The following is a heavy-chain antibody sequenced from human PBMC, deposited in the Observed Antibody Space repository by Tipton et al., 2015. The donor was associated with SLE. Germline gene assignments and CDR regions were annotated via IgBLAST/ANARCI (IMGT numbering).Heavy chain of an antibody. J-gene: IGHJ4*02. D-gene: IGHD3-16*01. CDR2: IHHSGTT. CDR3: ARMEGMITYGGIAGL. Sequence: TLSLTCTVSGVSTSSGGYFWNWIRHYPGKGLEWIGSIHHSGTTHYNPSLKSRVTLAVDTSKNQFSLRVTSVTAADTAVYYCARMEGMITYGGIAGLWGQGTVVTVSS. CDR1: GVSTSSGGYF. V-gene: IGHV4-31*03.